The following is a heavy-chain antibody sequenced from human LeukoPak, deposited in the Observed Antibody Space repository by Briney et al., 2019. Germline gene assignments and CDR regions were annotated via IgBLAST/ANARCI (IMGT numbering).Heavy chain of an antibody. Sequence: SETLSLTCTVSGVSISSSNSYWGWIRQPPGKGLEWIGSIYYSGNTYYNASLKSQVSISIDTSKNQFSMKLTSVTAADTAVYYCARQTGSGLFILPGGQGTLVTVSS. V-gene: IGHV4-39*01. CDR1: GVSISSSNSY. CDR3: ARQTGSGLFILP. J-gene: IGHJ4*02. D-gene: IGHD3/OR15-3a*01. CDR2: IYYSGNT.